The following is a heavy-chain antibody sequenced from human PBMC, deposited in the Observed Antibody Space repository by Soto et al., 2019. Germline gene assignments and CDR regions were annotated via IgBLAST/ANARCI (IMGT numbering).Heavy chain of an antibody. V-gene: IGHV3-64*01. D-gene: IGHD5-12*01. CDR3: ARRDSGYDY. CDR1: GFTFSSYP. J-gene: IGHJ4*02. Sequence: GGSLRLSCAASGFTFSSYPMHWVRQTPGKRLEFVSSISFNGGTTYYANSVKGRFTISRDNSKNTLYLQMGSLSVEDMAVYYCARRDSGYDYWGQGTLVTVSS. CDR2: ISFNGGTT.